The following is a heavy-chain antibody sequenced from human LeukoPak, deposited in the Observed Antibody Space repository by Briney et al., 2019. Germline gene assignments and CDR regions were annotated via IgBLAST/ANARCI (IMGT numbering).Heavy chain of an antibody. D-gene: IGHD6-19*01. J-gene: IGHJ4*02. CDR1: GYTFTSYY. V-gene: IGHV1-2*02. CDR3: ARDVQQWLVSGGEFDY. CDR2: SDPKSGAT. Sequence: GASVKVSCKTSGYTFTSYYIHWLRQAPGQRFEWMGWSDPKSGATKYEHFQGRVTMTRDTSTSQAYMELSRLTSDDTAVYYCARDVQQWLVSGGEFDYWGQGTLVTVSS.